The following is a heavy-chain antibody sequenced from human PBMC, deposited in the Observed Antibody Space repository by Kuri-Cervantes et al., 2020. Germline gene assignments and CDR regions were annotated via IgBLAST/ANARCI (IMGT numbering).Heavy chain of an antibody. D-gene: IGHD3-3*01. V-gene: IGHV3-30*18. CDR2: ISYDGSNK. J-gene: IGHJ6*02. Sequence: LSLTCAASGFTFSSYGMHWVRQAPGKGLEWVAVISYDGSNKYYADSVKGRFTISRDNSKNTLYLQMNSLRAEDTAVYYCAKGSRITTHYYYYYGMDVWGQGTTVTVSS. CDR3: AKGSRITTHYYYYYGMDV. CDR1: GFTFSSYG.